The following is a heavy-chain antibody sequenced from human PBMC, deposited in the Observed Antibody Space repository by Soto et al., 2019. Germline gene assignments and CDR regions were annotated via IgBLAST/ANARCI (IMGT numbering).Heavy chain of an antibody. CDR2: ILYDGSNK. V-gene: IGHV3-30*18. J-gene: IGHJ4*02. CDR1: GFTFSNYG. CDR3: AKDEPQSD. Sequence: QVQLVESGGGVVQPGRSLRLSCAASGFTFSNYGIHWVRQAPGKGLEWVAVILYDGSNKYYADSVKGRFTISRDNSKNTVYLQMNSLRVEETAVYYCAKDEPQSDWGQGTLVTVSS.